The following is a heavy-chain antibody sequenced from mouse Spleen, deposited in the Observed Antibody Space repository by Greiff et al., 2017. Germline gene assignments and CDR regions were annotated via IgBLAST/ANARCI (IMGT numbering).Heavy chain of an antibody. D-gene: IGHD2-4*01. CDR3: TTPFDYADY. Sequence: EVQLQQSGAELVRPGASVKLSCTASGFNIKDDYMHWVKQRPEQGLEWIGWIDPENGDTEYASKFQGKATITADTSSNTAYLQLSSLTSEDTAVYYCTTPFDYADYWGQGTTLTVSS. V-gene: IGHV14-4*01. CDR1: GFNIKDDY. J-gene: IGHJ2*01. CDR2: IDPENGDT.